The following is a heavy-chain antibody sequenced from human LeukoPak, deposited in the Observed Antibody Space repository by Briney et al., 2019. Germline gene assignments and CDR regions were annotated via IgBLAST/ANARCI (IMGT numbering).Heavy chain of an antibody. CDR3: AREPTSGREPTSGRPLDY. CDR2: IYSSGIN. CDR1: GGSTSGYF. J-gene: IGHJ4*02. V-gene: IGHV4-4*07. D-gene: IGHD5-12*01. Sequence: PSETLSLTCTVSGGSTSGYFWSWIRQPAGKGLVWIGRIYSSGINNYNPSLKGRVTMSLDTSKNHLSLNLSSVTAADTAVYYCAREPTSGREPTSGRPLDYWGQGTLVTVSS.